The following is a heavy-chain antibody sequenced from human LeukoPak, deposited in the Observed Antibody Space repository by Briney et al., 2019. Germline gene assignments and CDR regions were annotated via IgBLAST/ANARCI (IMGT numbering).Heavy chain of an antibody. CDR1: GGSISSYY. D-gene: IGHD1-26*01. CDR3: ARGVLGGSIVGATRVFDY. Sequence: PSETLSLTCTVSGGSISSYYWSWIRQPPGKGLEWIGYIYYSGTTNYNPSLKSRVTISVDTSKNQFSLKLSSVTAADTAVYYCARGVLGGSIVGATRVFDYWGQGTLVTVSS. CDR2: IYYSGTT. J-gene: IGHJ4*02. V-gene: IGHV4-59*01.